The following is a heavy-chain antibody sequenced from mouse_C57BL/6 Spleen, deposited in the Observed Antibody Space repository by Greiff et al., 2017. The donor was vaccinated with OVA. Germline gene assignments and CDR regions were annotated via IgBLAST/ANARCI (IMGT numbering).Heavy chain of an antibody. V-gene: IGHV1-53*01. CDR1: GYTFTSYC. J-gene: IGHJ3*01. CDR2: INPSSGGT. CDR3: ARSRVLYDGYEGFAY. Sequence: VQLQQPGTELVKPGASVKLSCTASGYTFTSYCMHWVKQRPGQGLEWIGNINPSSGGTNYNEKFKSKATLTVDKSSSTAYMQLSSLTSEDAAVYDCARSRVLYDGYEGFAYWGQGTLVTVSA. D-gene: IGHD2-3*01.